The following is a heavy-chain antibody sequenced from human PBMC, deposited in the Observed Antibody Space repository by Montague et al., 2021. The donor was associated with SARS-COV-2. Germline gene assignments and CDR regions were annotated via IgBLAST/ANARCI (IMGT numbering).Heavy chain of an antibody. CDR3: ARGLWFGELLSLYYYGMDV. Sequence: CAISGDSVSSNRAAWNWIRQSPSRGLEWLGRTYYRSKWYNDYAVSVKSRITINPDTSKNQFSLQLNSVTPEDTAVYYCARGLWFGELLSLYYYGMDVWGQGTTVTVSS. CDR1: GDSVSSNRAA. J-gene: IGHJ6*02. V-gene: IGHV6-1*01. D-gene: IGHD3-10*01. CDR2: TYYRSKWYN.